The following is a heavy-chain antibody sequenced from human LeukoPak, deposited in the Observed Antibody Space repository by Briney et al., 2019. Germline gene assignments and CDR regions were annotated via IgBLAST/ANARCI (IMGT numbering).Heavy chain of an antibody. J-gene: IGHJ4*02. CDR3: ARETSLGY. V-gene: IGHV3-74*01. Sequence: GGPLRLSCAASGFTFSSYWMHWVRQAPGKGLVWVSRIKSDGSSTNFADSVKGRFTISRDNAKNTLYLQMNSLRDEDTAVYYCARETSLGYWGQGTLVTVSS. CDR2: IKSDGSST. CDR1: GFTFSSYW.